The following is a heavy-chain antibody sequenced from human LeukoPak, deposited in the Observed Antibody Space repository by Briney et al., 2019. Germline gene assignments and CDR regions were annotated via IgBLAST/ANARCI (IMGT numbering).Heavy chain of an antibody. J-gene: IGHJ4*02. CDR2: IYYSGST. D-gene: IGHD1-1*01. CDR1: GGSISSSSYY. V-gene: IGHV4-39*07. CDR3: ARDPLGGTDDY. Sequence: SETLSLTCTVSGGSISSSSYYWGWIRQPPGKGLEWIRSIYYSGSTYYNPSLKSRVTISVDTSKNQFSLKLSSVTAADTAVYYCARDPLGGTDDYWGQGTLVTVSS.